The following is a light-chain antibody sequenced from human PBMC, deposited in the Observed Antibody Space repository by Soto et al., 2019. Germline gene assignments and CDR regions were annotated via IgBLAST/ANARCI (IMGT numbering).Light chain of an antibody. Sequence: EIVLTQSPGTLSLSPGERATLSCRASQSVSSSYLAWYRQKPGQAPRLLIYGASSRATGIPDRFSGSGSGTDFTLTISILEPEDFAVYYCQQYGSSPTLTFGQGTKVDIK. V-gene: IGKV3-20*01. CDR2: GAS. J-gene: IGKJ1*01. CDR1: QSVSSSY. CDR3: QQYGSSPTLT.